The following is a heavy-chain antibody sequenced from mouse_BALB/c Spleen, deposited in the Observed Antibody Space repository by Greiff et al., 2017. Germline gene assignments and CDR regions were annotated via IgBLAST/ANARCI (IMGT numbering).Heavy chain of an antibody. Sequence: QVQLQQSGAELAKPGASVKMSCKASGYTFTSYWMHWVKQRPGQGLEWIGYINPSTGYTEYNQKFKDKATLTADKSSSTAYMQLSSLTSEDSAVYYCARSPFYYGSPFDYWGQGTTLTVSS. CDR2: INPSTGYT. V-gene: IGHV1-7*01. J-gene: IGHJ2*01. D-gene: IGHD1-1*01. CDR1: GYTFTSYW. CDR3: ARSPFYYGSPFDY.